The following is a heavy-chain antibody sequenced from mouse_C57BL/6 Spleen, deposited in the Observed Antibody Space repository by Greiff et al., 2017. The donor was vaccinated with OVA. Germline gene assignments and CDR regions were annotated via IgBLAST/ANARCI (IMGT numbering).Heavy chain of an antibody. D-gene: IGHD1-1*01. CDR3: ARRRGVITTVVAPGYFDV. Sequence: QVQLQQSGAELARPGASVKLSCKASGYTFTSYGISWVKQRTGQGLEWIGEIYPRSGNTYYNEKFKGKATLTADKSSSTAYMELRSLTSEDSAVYFCARRRGVITTVVAPGYFDVWGTGTTVTVSS. V-gene: IGHV1-81*01. CDR2: IYPRSGNT. J-gene: IGHJ1*03. CDR1: GYTFTSYG.